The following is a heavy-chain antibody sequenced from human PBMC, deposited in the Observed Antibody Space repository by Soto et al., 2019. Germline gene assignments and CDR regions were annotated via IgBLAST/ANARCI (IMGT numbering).Heavy chain of an antibody. Sequence: EVHLVESGGGLVKPGGSLRLSCAASGFTFSSSGMNWVRQAPGKGLEWVSSIKSSGNYIYYADSVKGRFTISRDNAKNSLYLQMNSLRVEDTAVYYCARDDVTASSWFRFLEYWGQGILVTVAS. V-gene: IGHV3-21*01. CDR1: GFTFSSSG. CDR3: ARDDVTASSWFRFLEY. CDR2: IKSSGNYI. D-gene: IGHD6-13*01. J-gene: IGHJ4*02.